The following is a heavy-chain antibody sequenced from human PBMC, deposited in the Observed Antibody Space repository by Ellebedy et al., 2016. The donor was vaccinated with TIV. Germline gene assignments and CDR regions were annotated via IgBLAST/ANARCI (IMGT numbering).Heavy chain of an antibody. CDR1: GFSFREYY. J-gene: IGHJ4*02. V-gene: IGHV3-11*01. CDR3: ARNRNDFDANGYWNY. Sequence: GESLKISCAASGFSFREYYMSWIRQAPGKGLECVAYINHDGAIKYYADAVRGRFTVSRDSAENSLHLQMNSLRAEDTAVYYCARNRNDFDANGYWNYWGPGAQVTVSS. D-gene: IGHD3-22*01. CDR2: INHDGAIK.